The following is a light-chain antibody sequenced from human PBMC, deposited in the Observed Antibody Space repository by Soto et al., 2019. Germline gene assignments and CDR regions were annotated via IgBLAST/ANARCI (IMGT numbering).Light chain of an antibody. CDR1: RIGSKS. CDR2: DDS. CDR3: QVWDSRDDHRV. Sequence: SYELTQPPSVSVAPGQTARITCGGNRIGSKSVHWFQQKPGQAPVLVVHDDSDRPSGIPERFSGSNSGGTATLTISRVEAGDEADYHCQVWDSRDDHRVFGRGTKVTVL. J-gene: IGLJ2*01. V-gene: IGLV3-21*02.